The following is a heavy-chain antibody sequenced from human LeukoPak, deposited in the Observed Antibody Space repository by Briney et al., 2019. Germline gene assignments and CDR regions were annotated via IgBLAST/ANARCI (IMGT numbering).Heavy chain of an antibody. J-gene: IGHJ4*02. D-gene: IGHD3-9*01. V-gene: IGHV4-39*02. CDR2: IYYSGST. CDR3: ARDTYYDILTGYYRGNFDY. CDR1: GGSISSSSYY. Sequence: SETLSLTCTVSGGSISSSSYYWGWIRQPPGKGLEWIGIIYYSGSTYYNPSLKSRVTISVDTSKNQFSLKLSSVTAADTAVYYCARDTYYDILTGYYRGNFDYWGQGTLVTVSS.